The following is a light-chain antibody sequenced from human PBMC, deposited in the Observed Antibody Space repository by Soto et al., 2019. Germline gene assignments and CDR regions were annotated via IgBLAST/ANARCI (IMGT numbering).Light chain of an antibody. CDR3: QQYKNWPWT. Sequence: EIVLTQSPDTLSVAPGERASLSCRTSQSVSSSLAWYQQKPGQAPSLLIYGASTRATGIPARFSGSGSGTEFTLTISSLQSEDCAVYYCQQYKNWPWTFGQGTKVDIK. V-gene: IGKV3-15*01. J-gene: IGKJ1*01. CDR1: QSVSSS. CDR2: GAS.